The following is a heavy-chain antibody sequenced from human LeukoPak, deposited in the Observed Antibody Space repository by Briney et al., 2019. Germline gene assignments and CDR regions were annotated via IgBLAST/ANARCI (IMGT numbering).Heavy chain of an antibody. V-gene: IGHV3-74*01. CDR2: ISSDGSSI. D-gene: IGHD6-13*01. Sequence: GSLRLSCAASGFTFSTYWMHWVRQAPGKGLVWVSRISSDGSSISYADSVKGRFTISRDNAKNTLYLQMNSLRVEDAAVYYCARVVGYSSSWYSGFDCWGQGTLVTVS. J-gene: IGHJ4*02. CDR3: ARVVGYSSSWYSGFDC. CDR1: GFTFSTYW.